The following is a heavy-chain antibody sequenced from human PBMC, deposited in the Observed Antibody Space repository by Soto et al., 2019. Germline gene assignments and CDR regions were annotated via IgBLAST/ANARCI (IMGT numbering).Heavy chain of an antibody. CDR3: ARDRCSGGTCSGNWFDP. CDR1: GGSISSGDYY. CDR2: IYNSGST. J-gene: IGHJ5*02. V-gene: IGHV4-30-4*01. Sequence: SETLSLTCTVSGGSISSGDYYWSWIRQPPGKGLEWIGYIYNSGSTNYNPSLKSRVTISVDTSKNQFSLKLTSVTAADTAVYYCARDRCSGGTCSGNWFDPWGQGTLVTVSS. D-gene: IGHD2-15*01.